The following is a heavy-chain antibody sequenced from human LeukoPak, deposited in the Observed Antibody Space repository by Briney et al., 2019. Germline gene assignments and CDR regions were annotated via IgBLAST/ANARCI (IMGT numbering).Heavy chain of an antibody. CDR2: INPNSGGT. Sequence: ASVKVSCKASGYTFTGYYMHWVRQAPGQGREWMGWINPNSGGTNYAQKFQGRVTMTRDTSISTAYMELSRLRADDTAVYYCASLPNWGRGHAALDIWGQGTMVTVSS. V-gene: IGHV1-2*02. D-gene: IGHD7-27*01. J-gene: IGHJ3*02. CDR3: ASLPNWGRGHAALDI. CDR1: GYTFTGYY.